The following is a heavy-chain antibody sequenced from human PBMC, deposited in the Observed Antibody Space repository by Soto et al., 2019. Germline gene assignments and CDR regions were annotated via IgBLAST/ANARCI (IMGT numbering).Heavy chain of an antibody. CDR3: ARDLSAYSGSYYFDY. D-gene: IGHD1-26*01. Sequence: GASVKVSCKASGYTFTSYGISWVRQAPGQGLEWMGWISAYNGNTNYAQKLQGRVTMTTDTSTSTAYMELRSLRSDDTAVYYCARDLSAYSGSYYFDYWGQGTLVTVSS. J-gene: IGHJ4*02. CDR2: ISAYNGNT. V-gene: IGHV1-18*01. CDR1: GYTFTSYG.